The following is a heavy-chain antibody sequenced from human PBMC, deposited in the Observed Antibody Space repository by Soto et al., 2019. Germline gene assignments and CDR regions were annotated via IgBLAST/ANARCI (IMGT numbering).Heavy chain of an antibody. J-gene: IGHJ6*02. D-gene: IGHD5-12*01. V-gene: IGHV1-18*01. CDR2: ISTYTGDT. Sequence: QVQLVQSGAEVKKPGASVTVSCKASGYTFTRSGISWVRLAPGQGLERMGWISTYTGDTNYAQTFQGRITMTTDTSTSTAYMELRSLRSDDTAVYYCAREGVAPYYYYGMDVWGQGTPVTVSS. CDR1: GYTFTRSG. CDR3: AREGVAPYYYYGMDV.